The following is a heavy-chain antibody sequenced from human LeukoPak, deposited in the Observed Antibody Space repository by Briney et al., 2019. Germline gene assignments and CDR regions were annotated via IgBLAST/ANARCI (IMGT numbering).Heavy chain of an antibody. D-gene: IGHD3-10*01. CDR2: IYYSGST. CDR1: GGSISSYY. Sequence: SETLSLTCTVSGGSISSYYWSWIRQPPGKGLEWIGYIYYSGSTNYNPSLKSRVTISVDTSKNQFSLKLSSVTAADTAVYYCARHGSGSLFPIWFDPWGQGTLVTVSS. CDR3: ARHGSGSLFPIWFDP. V-gene: IGHV4-59*08. J-gene: IGHJ5*02.